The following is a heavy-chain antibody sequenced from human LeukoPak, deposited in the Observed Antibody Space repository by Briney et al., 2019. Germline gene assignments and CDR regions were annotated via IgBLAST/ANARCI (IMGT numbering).Heavy chain of an antibody. CDR3: ARGYYDSRGYSNTFDI. V-gene: IGHV4-34*01. CDR1: GGSFSGYY. Sequence: PSETLSLTCAVYGGSFSGYYWSWIRQPPGKGLEWIGEINHSGSTNYNPSLESRVTISVDASNNQFSLRLSSVTAADTAFYYCARGYYDSRGYSNTFDIWGQGTLVTVSS. D-gene: IGHD3-22*01. J-gene: IGHJ3*02. CDR2: INHSGST.